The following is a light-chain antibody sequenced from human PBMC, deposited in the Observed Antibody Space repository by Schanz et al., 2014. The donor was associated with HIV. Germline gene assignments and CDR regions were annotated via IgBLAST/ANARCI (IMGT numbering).Light chain of an antibody. CDR2: ATS. V-gene: IGKV3-20*01. Sequence: EIVLTQSPGSLSLSPGGRATLSCGASQRLSSSYLAWYQQKRDQPPRLVIYATSTRAAGIPDRFSGTGSGKDFTLTISRLEPEDFAVYYCQHYGGPYTFGQGTKLEIK. CDR3: QHYGGPYT. J-gene: IGKJ2*01. CDR1: QRLSSSY.